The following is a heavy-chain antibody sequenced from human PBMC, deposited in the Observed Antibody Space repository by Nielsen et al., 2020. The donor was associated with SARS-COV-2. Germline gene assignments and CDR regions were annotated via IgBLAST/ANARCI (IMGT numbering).Heavy chain of an antibody. CDR3: TTAGVPGVVPAAMIDY. D-gene: IGHD2-2*01. J-gene: IGHJ4*02. CDR2: IKSKTDGGTT. V-gene: IGHV3-15*01. CDR1: GFTFSNAW. Sequence: GESLKISCAASGFTFSNAWMGWVRQAPGKGLEWVGRIKSKTDGGTTDYAAPVKGRFTISRDDSKNTLYLQMNSLKTEDTAVYYCTTAGVPGVVPAAMIDYWGQGTLVTVSS.